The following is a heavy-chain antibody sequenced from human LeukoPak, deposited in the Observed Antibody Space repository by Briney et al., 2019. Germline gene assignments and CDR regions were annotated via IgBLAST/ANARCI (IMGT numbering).Heavy chain of an antibody. V-gene: IGHV3-53*01. CDR3: ARDTGSGYCSGGRCRAAFDV. CDR2: IYSGDNS. D-gene: IGHD2-15*01. CDR1: GGPISSGDYY. Sequence: ETLSLTCTVSGGPISSGDYYWSWVRQAPGKGLEWVSVIYSGDNSYYADSVKGRFTISRDTSKNTLYLQMNSLRAEDTAMYYCARDTGSGYCSGGRCRAAFDVWGQGTMVTVSS. J-gene: IGHJ3*01.